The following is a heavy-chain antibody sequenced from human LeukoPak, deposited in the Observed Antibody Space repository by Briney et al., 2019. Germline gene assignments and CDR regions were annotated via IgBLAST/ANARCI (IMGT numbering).Heavy chain of an antibody. J-gene: IGHJ6*03. CDR3: ARVEGGYYYDSSGYYQPGYYYYYMDV. D-gene: IGHD3-22*01. CDR1: GFTFSTYT. V-gene: IGHV3-64*01. CDR2: ISNNGEST. Sequence: GGSLRLSCVASGFTFSTYTMHWVRQAPGKGLEYVSAISNNGESTYYAHSVKGRFSISRDNAKNSLYLQMNSLRAEDTAVYYCARVEGGYYYDSSGYYQPGYYYYYMDVWGKGTTVSVSS.